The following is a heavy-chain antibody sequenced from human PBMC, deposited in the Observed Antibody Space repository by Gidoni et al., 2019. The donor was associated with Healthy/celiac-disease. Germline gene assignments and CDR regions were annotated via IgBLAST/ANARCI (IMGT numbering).Heavy chain of an antibody. CDR2: INHSGST. CDR1: GGSFSGYY. CDR3: ARGPRGRGVSSWSFFDY. D-gene: IGHD6-13*01. Sequence: QVQLQQWGAGLLKPSETLSLTCAVYGGSFSGYYWSWIRQPPGKGLEWIGEINHSGSTNYNPPLKSRVTISVDTSKNQFSLKLSSVTAADTAVYYCARGPRGRGVSSWSFFDYWGQGTLVTVSS. V-gene: IGHV4-34*01. J-gene: IGHJ4*02.